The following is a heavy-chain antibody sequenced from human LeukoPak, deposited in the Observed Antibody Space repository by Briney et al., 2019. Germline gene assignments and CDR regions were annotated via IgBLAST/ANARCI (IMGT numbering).Heavy chain of an antibody. CDR1: GDTFPRYG. J-gene: IGHJ3*02. CDR3: ARARYLTGSRDDAFDI. CDR2: ISAYNGNT. Sequence: ASVKVSCKASGDTFPRYGVSWVRLAPGQGLEWMAWISAYNGNTDYAQNFQGRVTMTTDTSTSTAYMELRSLRSDDTAVYYCARARYLTGSRDDAFDIWGQGTVVTVSS. V-gene: IGHV1-18*01. D-gene: IGHD1-26*01.